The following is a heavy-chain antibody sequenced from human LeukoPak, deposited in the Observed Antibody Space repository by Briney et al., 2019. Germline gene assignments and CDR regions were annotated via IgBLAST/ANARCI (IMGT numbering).Heavy chain of an antibody. V-gene: IGHV1-69*13. CDR2: ITPIFGTA. D-gene: IGHD3-22*01. J-gene: IGHJ6*03. CDR3: ARGVVVIPLYYYMDV. CDR1: GGTFSSYA. Sequence: VASVKVSCKASGGTFSSYAISWVRQAPGQGLEWMGGITPIFGTANYAQKFQGRVTITADESTSTAYMELSSLRSEDTAVYYCARGVVVIPLYYYMDVWGKGTTVTVSS.